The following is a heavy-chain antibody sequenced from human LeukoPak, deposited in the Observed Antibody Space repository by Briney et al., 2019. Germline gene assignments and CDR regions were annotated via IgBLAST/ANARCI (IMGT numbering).Heavy chain of an antibody. CDR1: GYTLTELS. D-gene: IGHD6-19*01. J-gene: IGHJ4*02. Sequence: ASVKVSCKVSGYTLTELSMHWVRQAPGKGLEWMGGFDPEDGETIYAQKFQGRVTMTEDTSTDTAYMELRSLRSDDTAVYYCARDLWYSSGWYYWGQGTLVTVSS. CDR3: ARDLWYSSGWYY. V-gene: IGHV1-24*01. CDR2: FDPEDGET.